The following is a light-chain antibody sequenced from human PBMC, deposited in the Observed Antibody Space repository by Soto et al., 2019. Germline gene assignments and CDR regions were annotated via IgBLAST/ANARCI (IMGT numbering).Light chain of an antibody. Sequence: DIQMTQSPSTLSASVGDRVTITCRAIQSISSRLAWYQQKPGKAPKLLIYEVSSLESGVPSRFSGSGSGTEFTLTISSLQPDDFATYYCQHYNSYSEAFGQGTKVDIK. J-gene: IGKJ1*01. CDR1: QSISSR. V-gene: IGKV1-5*03. CDR2: EVS. CDR3: QHYNSYSEA.